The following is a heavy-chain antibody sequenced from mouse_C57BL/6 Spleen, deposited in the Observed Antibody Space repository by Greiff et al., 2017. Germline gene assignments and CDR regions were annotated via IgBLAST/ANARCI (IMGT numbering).Heavy chain of an antibody. V-gene: IGHV1-69*01. Sequence: VQLQQPGAELVMPGASVKLSCKASGYTFTSYWMHWVKQRPGQGLEWIGEIDPSDSYTNYNQKFKGKSTLTVDKSSSTAYMQLSSLTSEDSAVYDCARCRDPYAMDYWGQGTSVTVSS. J-gene: IGHJ4*01. CDR3: ARCRDPYAMDY. CDR2: IDPSDSYT. CDR1: GYTFTSYW. D-gene: IGHD3-3*01.